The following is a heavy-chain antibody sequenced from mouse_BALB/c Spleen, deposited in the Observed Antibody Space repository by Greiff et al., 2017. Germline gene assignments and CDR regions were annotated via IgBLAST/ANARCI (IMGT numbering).Heavy chain of an antibody. Sequence: VQGVESGPGLVAPSQSLSITCTVSGFSLTGYGVNWVRQPPGKGLEWLGMIWGDGSTDYNSALKSRLSISKDNSKSQVFLKMNSLQTDDTARYYCARDDGNRYYYAMDYWGQGTSVTVSS. V-gene: IGHV2-6-7*01. D-gene: IGHD2-1*01. CDR2: IWGDGST. CDR3: ARDDGNRYYYAMDY. CDR1: GFSLTGYG. J-gene: IGHJ4*01.